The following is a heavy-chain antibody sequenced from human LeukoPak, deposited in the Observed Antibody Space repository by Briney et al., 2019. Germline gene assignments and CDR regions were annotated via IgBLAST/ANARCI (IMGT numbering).Heavy chain of an antibody. Sequence: PGGSLRLSCAASGFTFSSYAMTWVRQAPKKGLEWVSDISDSGGSTYYADSVKGRFTISRDNSKNTQYLQMHSLRAEDTAVYYCASPRRDGSYYYYGMDVWGQGTTVTVSS. V-gene: IGHV3-23*01. J-gene: IGHJ6*02. CDR3: ASPRRDGSYYYYGMDV. CDR2: ISDSGGST. D-gene: IGHD3-10*01. CDR1: GFTFSSYA.